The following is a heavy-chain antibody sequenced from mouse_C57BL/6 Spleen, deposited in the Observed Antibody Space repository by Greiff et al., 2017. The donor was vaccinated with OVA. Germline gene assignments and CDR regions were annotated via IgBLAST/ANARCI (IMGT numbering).Heavy chain of an antibody. CDR1: GYSITSDY. V-gene: IGHV3-8*01. D-gene: IGHD1-1*01. CDR3: ARYPPHYYGSSYGYFDV. CDR2: ISYSGST. J-gene: IGHJ1*03. Sequence: EVKVVESGPGLAKPSQTLSLTCSVTGYSITSDYWNWIRKFPGNKLEYMGYISYSGSTYYNPSLKSRISITRDTSKNQYYLQLNSVTTEDTATYYCARYPPHYYGSSYGYFDVWGTGTTVTVSS.